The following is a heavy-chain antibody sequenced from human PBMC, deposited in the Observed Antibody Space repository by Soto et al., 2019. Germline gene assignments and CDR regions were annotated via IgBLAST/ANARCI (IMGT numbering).Heavy chain of an antibody. Sequence: QVNLVESGGGVVQPGRSLRLSCEASGFIFSDFGMHWVRQAPGKGLEWVAVISYDGNNKYYAQSVKGRFTISRDNSKNTLFVNMDSLRPDDTAVYHCLKGVLDTAVVNTPDDFDFWGPGTMVTVS. CDR3: LKGVLDTAVVNTPDDFDF. J-gene: IGHJ3*01. CDR2: ISYDGNNK. CDR1: GFIFSDFG. D-gene: IGHD5-18*01. V-gene: IGHV3-30*18.